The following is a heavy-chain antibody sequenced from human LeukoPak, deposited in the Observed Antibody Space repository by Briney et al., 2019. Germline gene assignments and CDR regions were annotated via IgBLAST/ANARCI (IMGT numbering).Heavy chain of an antibody. CDR1: GFTFSSYA. Sequence: GGSLRLSCAASGFTFSSYAMTWVRQAPAKGLEWVSRISGSGDSPYYADSVKGRFSISRDNSKNTLYLQMNSLRAEDTAVYYCAKQVGSSAYNPFDYWGQGTLVTVSS. D-gene: IGHD3-22*01. V-gene: IGHV3-23*01. J-gene: IGHJ4*02. CDR3: AKQVGSSAYNPFDY. CDR2: ISGSGDSP.